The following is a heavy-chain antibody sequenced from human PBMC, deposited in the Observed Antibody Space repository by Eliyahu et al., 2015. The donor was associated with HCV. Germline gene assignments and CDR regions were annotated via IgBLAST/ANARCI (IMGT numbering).Heavy chain of an antibody. J-gene: IGHJ6*02. Sequence: QVQLVESGGGVVQPGKXLRLSCXASGFIFSSXGMHWVRQAPGKGLEWVAVXSXDGSNKYXVDSVKGRFTISRDNSKNTLYLQMNSLRAEDTAVYYCAKDSSSWYDYGMGVWGQGTPVTVSS. CDR1: GFIFSSXG. D-gene: IGHD6-13*01. CDR2: XSXDGSNK. V-gene: IGHV3-30*18. CDR3: AKDSSSWYDYGMGV.